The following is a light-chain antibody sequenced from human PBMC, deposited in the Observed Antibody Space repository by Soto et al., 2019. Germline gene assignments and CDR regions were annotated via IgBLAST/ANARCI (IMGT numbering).Light chain of an antibody. CDR2: EVS. CDR1: SXDVGGYNY. V-gene: IGLV2-14*01. CDR3: SSYTSSSTLEV. J-gene: IGLJ1*01. Sequence: QSVLTQPPSASGSPGQSLTISCTGTSXDVGGYNYVSWYQQHPGKAPKLMIYEVSNRPSGVSNRFSGSKSGNTASLTISGLQAEDAADYYCSSYTSSSTLEVFGTGTKVTVL.